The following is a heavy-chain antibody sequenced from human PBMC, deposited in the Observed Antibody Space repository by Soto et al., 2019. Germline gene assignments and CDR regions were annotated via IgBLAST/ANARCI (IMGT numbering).Heavy chain of an antibody. CDR2: ISDSAGGT. J-gene: IGHJ4*02. D-gene: IGHD6-13*01. CDR1: GFTFSSYG. Sequence: VQLLESGGGLVQPGGSLRLSCSASGFTFSSYGMSWVRQAPGKGLEWVSGISDSAGGTHYADYVKGRFTISRDNSKNPLYLQMNSLRAEDTAVYYCASCQIAARVPYYNDYWGQGTLVTVSS. V-gene: IGHV3-23*01. CDR3: ASCQIAARVPYYNDY.